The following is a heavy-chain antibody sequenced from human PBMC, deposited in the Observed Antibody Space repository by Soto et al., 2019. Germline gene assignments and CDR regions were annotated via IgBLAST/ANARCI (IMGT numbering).Heavy chain of an antibody. Sequence: SETLSLTCTVSCVSISSSGYYWGWIRHPPGKGLEWIGSIYYSGSTYYNPSLKSRVTISVDTYKNQFSLKLSSVTAADTAVYYCARINWTRPAHRPDYYSAYGMDVWGQGTTVTVSS. D-gene: IGHD3-3*01. CDR1: CVSISSSGYY. CDR3: ARINWTRPAHRPDYYSAYGMDV. V-gene: IGHV4-39*01. J-gene: IGHJ6*02. CDR2: IYYSGST.